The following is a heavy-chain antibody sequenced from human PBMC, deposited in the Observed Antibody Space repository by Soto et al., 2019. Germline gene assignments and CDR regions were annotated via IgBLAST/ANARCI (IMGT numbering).Heavy chain of an antibody. CDR1: GGSISSGTNY. CDR3: ARGIFYFDN. J-gene: IGHJ4*02. V-gene: IGHV4-39*01. D-gene: IGHD3-3*01. CDR2: AFHSGST. Sequence: SETLSLTCTVSGGSISSGTNYWGWIRQPPGRGLEWIGSAFHSGSTYYNPSLKSRVTIFVDTSTNQFSLKLTSVTAADTAVYYCARGIFYFDNWGQGTLVTVSS.